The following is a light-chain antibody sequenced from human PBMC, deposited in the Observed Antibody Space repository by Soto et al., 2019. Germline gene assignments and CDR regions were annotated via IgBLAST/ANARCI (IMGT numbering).Light chain of an antibody. Sequence: IVMTQSPATLSVSPGERATLSCRASQGVYSHLAWYQQKPGQAPRLLLYAASTRATGIPARFSGGGSGTEFTLTIRSLQSEDFAVYSCQLYSEWPWTFGQGTKVEIK. J-gene: IGKJ1*01. CDR3: QLYSEWPWT. CDR2: AAS. V-gene: IGKV3-15*01. CDR1: QGVYSH.